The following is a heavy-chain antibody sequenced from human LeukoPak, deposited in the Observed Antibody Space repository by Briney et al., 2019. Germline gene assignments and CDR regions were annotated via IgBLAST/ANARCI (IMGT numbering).Heavy chain of an antibody. CDR1: GYTFTGYY. J-gene: IGHJ4*02. CDR2: INPNSDGT. D-gene: IGHD3-22*01. CDR3: FFYDSSGYPVY. Sequence: GASVKVSCKTSGYTFTGYYMHWVRQAPGQALEWMGWINPNSDGTNYAQNFQGRVTMTRDTSISTDYMELSRLRSDDTAVYYCFFYDSSGYPVYWGQGTLVTVSS. V-gene: IGHV1-2*02.